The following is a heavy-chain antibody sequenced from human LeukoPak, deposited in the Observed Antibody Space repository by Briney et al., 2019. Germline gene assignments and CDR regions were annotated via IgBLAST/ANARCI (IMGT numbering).Heavy chain of an antibody. Sequence: PSETLSLTCAVYGGSFSGYYWSWIRQPPGKGLEWIGEINDGGSTNYNPPLKSRVTISVDTSKNQFPLKLSSVTAADTAVYYCASRGQNNYYDSSGYYPFDYWGQGTLVTVSS. D-gene: IGHD3-22*01. J-gene: IGHJ4*02. CDR3: ASRGQNNYYDSSGYYPFDY. CDR1: GGSFSGYY. CDR2: INDGGST. V-gene: IGHV4-34*01.